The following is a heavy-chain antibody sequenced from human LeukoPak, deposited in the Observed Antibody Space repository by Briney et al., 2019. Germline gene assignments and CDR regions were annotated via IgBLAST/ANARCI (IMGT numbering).Heavy chain of an antibody. Sequence: GGSLRLSCAASGFTVGSNDMSWVRQAPGKGPEWVSVIYSGGDIYYADSVKGRFTISRDNSKNTLYLQMNSLRAEDTAVYYCAKVRVRVAVAGDDYWGQGTLVTVSS. J-gene: IGHJ4*02. CDR1: GFTVGSND. CDR3: AKVRVRVAVAGDDY. V-gene: IGHV3-53*01. D-gene: IGHD6-19*01. CDR2: IYSGGDI.